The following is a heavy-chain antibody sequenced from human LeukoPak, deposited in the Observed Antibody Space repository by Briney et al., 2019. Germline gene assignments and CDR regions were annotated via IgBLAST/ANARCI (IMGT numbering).Heavy chain of an antibody. CDR2: IYYSGRT. J-gene: IGHJ5*02. D-gene: IGHD3-22*01. CDR1: VGSLSSYY. Sequence: ESLSLTCTLSVGSLSSYYWRSIRPPPRKGLGWSGYIYYSGRTNYSHSLKSRVTISVHTSKNQFSLKLSSVTAADTAVYYCARGTYYCDSSGYHWGQGTLVTVSS. V-gene: IGHV4-59*01. CDR3: ARGTYYCDSSGYH.